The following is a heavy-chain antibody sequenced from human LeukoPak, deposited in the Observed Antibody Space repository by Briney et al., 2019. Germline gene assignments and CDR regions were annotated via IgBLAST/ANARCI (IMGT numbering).Heavy chain of an antibody. J-gene: IGHJ6*04. Sequence: QTGGSLRLSCAASGITFSSYWMHWVRQAPGKGLEWVSYISSSGSTIYYADSVKGRFTISRDNAKNSLYLQMNSLRAEDTAVYYCAELGITMIGGVWGKGTTVTISS. D-gene: IGHD3-10*02. CDR1: GITFSSYW. CDR2: ISSSGSTI. V-gene: IGHV3-48*04. CDR3: AELGITMIGGV.